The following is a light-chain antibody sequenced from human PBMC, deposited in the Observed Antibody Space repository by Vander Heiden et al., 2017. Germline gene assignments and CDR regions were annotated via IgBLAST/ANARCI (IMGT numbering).Light chain of an antibody. CDR3: QQYNSYSPSWT. V-gene: IGKV1-5*03. CDR2: KAS. Sequence: DIQMTQSPSTLSASVGDRVTITCRASQSISSWLAWYQQKPGKAPKLLIYKASSLESGVPSRFSGSGSGTEFTLTISSVQPDDFATYYCQQYNSYSPSWTFGQGTKVEIK. CDR1: QSISSW. J-gene: IGKJ1*01.